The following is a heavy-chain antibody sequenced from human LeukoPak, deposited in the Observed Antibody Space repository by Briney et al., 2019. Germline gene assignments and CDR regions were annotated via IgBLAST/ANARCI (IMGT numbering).Heavy chain of an antibody. Sequence: HPGGSLRLSCAASGFTFSSYGMHWVRQAPGKGLKWVAVISYDGSNKYYADSVKGRFTISRDNSKNTLYLQMNSLRAEDTAVYYCAKPAGTTDYWGQGTLVTVSS. J-gene: IGHJ4*02. CDR1: GFTFSSYG. CDR2: ISYDGSNK. CDR3: AKPAGTTDY. D-gene: IGHD1-1*01. V-gene: IGHV3-30*18.